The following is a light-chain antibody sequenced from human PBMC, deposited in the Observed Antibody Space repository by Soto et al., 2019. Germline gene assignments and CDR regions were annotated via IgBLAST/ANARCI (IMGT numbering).Light chain of an antibody. CDR3: QQDETSPWT. Sequence: DIELTQSPGTLSRSLGDRATLSCRASPSGSGSNLAWYQQKPGQAPRLLIFGASSRATGIPDRFSGRGSGTDFTLTISRLEPEDFAVYCCQQDETSPWTFGQGTKVDTK. CDR2: GAS. CDR1: PSGSGSN. V-gene: IGKV3-20*01. J-gene: IGKJ1*01.